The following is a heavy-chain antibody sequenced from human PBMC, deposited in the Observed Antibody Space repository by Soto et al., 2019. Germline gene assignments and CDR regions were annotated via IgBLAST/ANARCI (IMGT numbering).Heavy chain of an antibody. CDR1: GFTFSSYA. D-gene: IGHD3-3*01. V-gene: IGHV3-30-3*01. CDR2: ISYDGSNK. J-gene: IGHJ3*02. Sequence: PGGPLRLSCEASGFTFSSYAMHWVRQAPGKGLEWVAVISYDGSNKYYADSVKGRFTISRDNSKNTLYLQMNSLRAEDTAVYYCARDSYYDFWSGYSRHAFDIWGQGTMVTVSS. CDR3: ARDSYYDFWSGYSRHAFDI.